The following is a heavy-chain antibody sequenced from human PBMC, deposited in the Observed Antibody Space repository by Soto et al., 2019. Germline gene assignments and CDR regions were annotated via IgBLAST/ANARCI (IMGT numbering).Heavy chain of an antibody. V-gene: IGHV1-24*01. CDR3: ATDRRVGASCAFDI. D-gene: IGHD1-26*01. Sequence: ASVKVSCKVSGYTLTELSMHWVRQAPGKGLERMGGFDPEDGETIYAQKFQGRVTMTEDTSTDTAYMELSSLRSEDTAVYYCATDRRVGASCAFDIWGHVTMVTV. CDR2: FDPEDGET. J-gene: IGHJ3*02. CDR1: GYTLTELS.